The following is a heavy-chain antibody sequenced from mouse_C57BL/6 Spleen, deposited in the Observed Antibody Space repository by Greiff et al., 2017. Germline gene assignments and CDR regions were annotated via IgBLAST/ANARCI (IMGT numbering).Heavy chain of an antibody. CDR1: GYTFTDYY. V-gene: IGHV1-26*01. CDR3: ARGHYYGSSRYFDY. D-gene: IGHD1-1*01. J-gene: IGHJ2*01. Sequence: VQLQQSGPELVKPGASVKISCKASGYTFTDYYMNWVKPSHGKSLEWIGDINPNNGVTSYNQKFKGKATVTVDKSSSTAYMELRSLTSEDSAVYYCARGHYYGSSRYFDYWGQGTTLTVSS. CDR2: INPNNGVT.